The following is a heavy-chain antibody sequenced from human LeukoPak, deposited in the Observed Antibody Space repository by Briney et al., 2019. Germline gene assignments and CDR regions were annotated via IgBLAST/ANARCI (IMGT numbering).Heavy chain of an antibody. CDR3: ARQEYSSGWYSD. CDR1: GYSFTSYW. D-gene: IGHD6-19*01. V-gene: IGHV5-10-1*01. J-gene: IGHJ4*02. CDR2: IDPSDSYT. Sequence: RGESLRISCKGSGYSFTSYWITWVRQMPGKGLEWMGRIDPSDSYTNYSPSFQGHVTISADKSISTAYLQWSSLKASDTAKYYCARQEYSSGWYSDWGQGTLVIVSS.